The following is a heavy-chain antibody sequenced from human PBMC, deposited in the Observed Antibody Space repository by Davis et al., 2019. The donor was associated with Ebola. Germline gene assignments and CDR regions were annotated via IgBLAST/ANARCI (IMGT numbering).Heavy chain of an antibody. J-gene: IGHJ2*01. D-gene: IGHD2-21*02. CDR2: ISYSGST. CDR3: ARWGLRVTPNWYFDL. Sequence: SETLSLTCSVSGGSISGYFGSWVRQPPGKGLEWIGFISYSGSTNYHPSLKSRVSISVDPSKNQFSLKLPSVTAADTAVYYCARWGLRVTPNWYFDLWGRSTLVSVS. V-gene: IGHV4-59*01. CDR1: GGSISGYF.